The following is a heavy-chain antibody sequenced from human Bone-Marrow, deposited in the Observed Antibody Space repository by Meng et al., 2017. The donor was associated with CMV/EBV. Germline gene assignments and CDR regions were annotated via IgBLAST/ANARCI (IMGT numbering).Heavy chain of an antibody. Sequence: HVQLVQSGAEGQTPGASVTVSCKASGYTFTSYGISCVRQSLGQGLEWMGWISAYNGNTNYAQKLQGRVTMTTDTSTSTAYMELRSLRSDDTAVYYCARDHLYGYYFDYWGQGTLVTVSS. CDR3: ARDHLYGYYFDY. D-gene: IGHD5-18*01. J-gene: IGHJ4*02. V-gene: IGHV1-18*01. CDR1: GYTFTSYG. CDR2: ISAYNGNT.